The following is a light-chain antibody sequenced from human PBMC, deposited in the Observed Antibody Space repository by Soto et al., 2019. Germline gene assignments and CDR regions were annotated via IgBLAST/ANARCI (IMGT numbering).Light chain of an antibody. J-gene: IGKJ4*01. CDR1: QSISSSL. Sequence: EFVLTQSPGKLSLSPGERATLSCRASQSISSSLLAWYQQKPGQAPRLLIYGASSRGTGIPDRFSGSGSGTDFTLTISRLEPEDFEVYYCQQYGSSPRLTFGGGTKVEIK. CDR3: QQYGSSPRLT. V-gene: IGKV3-20*01. CDR2: GAS.